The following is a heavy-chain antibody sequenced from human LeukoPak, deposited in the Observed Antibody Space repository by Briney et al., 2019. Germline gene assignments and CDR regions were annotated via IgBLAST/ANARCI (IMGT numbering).Heavy chain of an antibody. J-gene: IGHJ3*02. V-gene: IGHV1-8*03. CDR3: ALSLRFVNAFDI. CDR1: GYTFTSYD. CDR2: MNPNSGNT. D-gene: IGHD5/OR15-5a*01. Sequence: ASVKVSCKASGYTFTSYDINWVRQATGQGLEWMGWMNPNSGNTGYAQKFQGRVTITRNTSISTAYMELSSLRSEDTAVYYCALSLRFVNAFDIWGQGTMVTVSS.